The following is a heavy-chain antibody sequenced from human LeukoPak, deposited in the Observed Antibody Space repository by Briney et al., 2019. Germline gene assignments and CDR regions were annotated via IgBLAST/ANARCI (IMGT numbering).Heavy chain of an antibody. Sequence: PSETLSLTCAVYGGSFSGYYWSWIRQPPGKGLEWIGEINHSGSTNYNPSLKSRVTISVDTSKNQFSLKLSSVTAADTAVYYCARGFDYGDNYGMDVWGQGTTVTVSS. CDR1: GGSFSGYY. CDR3: ARGFDYGDNYGMDV. CDR2: INHSGST. V-gene: IGHV4-34*01. J-gene: IGHJ6*02. D-gene: IGHD4-17*01.